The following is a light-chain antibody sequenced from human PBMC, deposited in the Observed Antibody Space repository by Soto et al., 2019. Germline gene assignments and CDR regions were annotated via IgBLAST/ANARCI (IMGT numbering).Light chain of an antibody. V-gene: IGKV1-5*03. CDR2: KAS. Sequence: MTQSPATLSVSPVQRASLSCRASQSISSWLAWYQQKPGKAPKLLIYKASSLESGVPSRFSGSGSGTEFTLTISSLQPDDFATYYCQQYNSYSRSFGQGTRLEIK. CDR3: QQYNSYSRS. CDR1: QSISSW. J-gene: IGKJ5*01.